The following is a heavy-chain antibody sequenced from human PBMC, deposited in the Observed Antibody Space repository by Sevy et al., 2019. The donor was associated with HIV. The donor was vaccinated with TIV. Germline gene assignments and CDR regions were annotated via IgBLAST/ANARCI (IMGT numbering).Heavy chain of an antibody. V-gene: IGHV1-69*01. Sequence: AYVKVSCKASGGTFSSYAISWVRQAPGQGLEWMGGIIPIFGTANYAQKFQGRVTITADESTSTAYMQLSSLRSEDTAVNYCARVGIAAADRYFDYWGQGTLVTVSS. CDR2: IIPIFGTA. J-gene: IGHJ4*02. CDR3: ARVGIAAADRYFDY. D-gene: IGHD6-13*01. CDR1: GGTFSSYA.